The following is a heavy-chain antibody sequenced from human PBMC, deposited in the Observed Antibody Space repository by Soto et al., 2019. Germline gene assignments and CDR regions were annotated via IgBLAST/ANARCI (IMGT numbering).Heavy chain of an antibody. Sequence: QKQLVQSGPEVKKPGTSVKVSCQASGFSFSSSDVVWVRQARGQRLECIGWIIVGSGNTKYAPEFQDRVTFTRDMXTSTAYMERTSLRSEDTAVYYCAAEGSTTYYGMDVWGQGTTVTVSS. D-gene: IGHD1-1*01. CDR2: IIVGSGNT. CDR3: AAEGSTTYYGMDV. J-gene: IGHJ6*02. V-gene: IGHV1-58*01. CDR1: GFSFSSSD.